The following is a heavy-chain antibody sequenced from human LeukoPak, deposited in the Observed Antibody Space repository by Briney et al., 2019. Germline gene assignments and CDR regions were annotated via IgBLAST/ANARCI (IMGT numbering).Heavy chain of an antibody. CDR2: ITGSGEST. D-gene: IGHD1-26*01. CDR1: QFTFNNYA. CDR3: TKHPIVGAPDY. J-gene: IGHJ4*02. Sequence: GGSLRLSCAASQFTFNNYAMTWVGQTPGKGVEWVSTITGSGESTYYADSVKGRFTISRDNSKNTLYLQMNSLRAEDTALYYCTKHPIVGAPDYWGQGTLVTVSS. V-gene: IGHV3-23*01.